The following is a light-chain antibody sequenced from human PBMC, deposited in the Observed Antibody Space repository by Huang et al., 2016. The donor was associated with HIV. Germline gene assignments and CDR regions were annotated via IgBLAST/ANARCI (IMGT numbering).Light chain of an antibody. J-gene: IGKJ1*01. V-gene: IGKV1-33*01. CDR2: DAS. Sequence: DIQMTQSPSSLSASVGDRVTITCQASQAISNYLNWYQQKPGKAPKLLIYDASKLETGVSSRFSGSGSGTDFTFTISSLQPEDIATYYCQHYDNLRTFGQGTKVEIK. CDR1: QAISNY. CDR3: QHYDNLRT.